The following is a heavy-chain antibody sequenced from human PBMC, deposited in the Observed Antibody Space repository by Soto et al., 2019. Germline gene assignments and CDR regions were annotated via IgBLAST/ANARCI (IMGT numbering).Heavy chain of an antibody. CDR1: GFTFRSYG. J-gene: IGHJ4*02. Sequence: QVQLVESGGGVVQPGRSLRLSCAASGFTFRSYGIHWVRQAPGKGLEWVAVIAYDGTYTYYADSVKGRFTISRDNSQNTLYLQMNSLRDEDTAVYHCAKDSAVYGSGSSTDYWGQGTLVTVSS. CDR3: AKDSAVYGSGSSTDY. D-gene: IGHD3-10*01. CDR2: IAYDGTYT. V-gene: IGHV3-30*18.